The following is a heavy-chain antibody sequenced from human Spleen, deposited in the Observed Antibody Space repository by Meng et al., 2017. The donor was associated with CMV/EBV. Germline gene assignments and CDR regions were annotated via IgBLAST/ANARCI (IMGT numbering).Heavy chain of an antibody. CDR2: ISAYNGNT. J-gene: IGHJ6*02. D-gene: IGHD2-15*01. V-gene: IGHV1-18*01. CDR3: ARWVSGGGSCYCMDV. CDR1: GGTFSSYA. Sequence: GESLKISCKASGGTFSSYAISWVRQAPGQGLEWMGWISAYNGNTNYAQKLQGRVTMTTDTSTSTAYMELRSLRSDDTAVYYCARWVSGGGSCYCMDVWGQGTTVTVSS.